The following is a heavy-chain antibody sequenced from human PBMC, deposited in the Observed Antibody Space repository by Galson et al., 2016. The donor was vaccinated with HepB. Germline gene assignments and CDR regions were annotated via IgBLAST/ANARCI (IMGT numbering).Heavy chain of an antibody. J-gene: IGHJ4*02. CDR2: INWSDASI. D-gene: IGHD6-13*01. CDR1: GFGFDDGG. Sequence: GSLRLSCATSGFGFDDGGVSWVRQRPGKGLEWVAGINWSDASIGYVDSVKGRFTISKDRARNSVNLQMNNLRTEDTAFYYCGREGDVAAAGYYFDFWGQGTLVSVSS. CDR3: GREGDVAAAGYYFDF. V-gene: IGHV3-20*04.